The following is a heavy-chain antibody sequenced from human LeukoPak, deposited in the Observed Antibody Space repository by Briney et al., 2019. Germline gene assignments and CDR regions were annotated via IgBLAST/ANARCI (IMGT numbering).Heavy chain of an antibody. CDR3: AKSLGNQGVIDY. CDR2: VSASGGST. CDR1: GFIFRNHA. V-gene: IGHV3-23*01. J-gene: IGHJ4*02. D-gene: IGHD3-10*01. Sequence: GGSLRLSCAASGFIFRNHAMNWVRQAPGQGLEWVSGVSASGGSTFNTDSVKGRFSISRDNSKNTLYLEMNSLRAEDTALYYCAKSLGNQGVIDYWGQGTLVTASS.